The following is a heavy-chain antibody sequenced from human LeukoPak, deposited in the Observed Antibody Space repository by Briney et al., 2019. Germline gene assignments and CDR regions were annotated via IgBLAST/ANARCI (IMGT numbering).Heavy chain of an antibody. V-gene: IGHV1-2*02. CDR2: INPNSGGT. CDR3: ARSFAYSSSWFDP. CDR1: GYTFTGYY. J-gene: IGHJ5*02. D-gene: IGHD6-13*01. Sequence: ASVKVSCKASGYTFTGYYMHWVRQAPGQGLEWMGWINPNSGGTNYAQKFQGRVTMTRDTSISTAYMELRRLRSDDTAVYYCARSFAYSSSWFDPWGQGTLVTVSS.